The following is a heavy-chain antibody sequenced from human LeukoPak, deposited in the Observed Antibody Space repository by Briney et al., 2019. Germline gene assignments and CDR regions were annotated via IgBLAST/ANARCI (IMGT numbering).Heavy chain of an antibody. CDR1: GFTFSSYS. CDR3: ARWIAAPDYYFDY. J-gene: IGHJ4*02. V-gene: IGHV3-30*03. Sequence: GGSLRLSCAASGFTFSSYSMNWVRQAPGKGLEWVAVISYDGSNKYYADSVKGRFTISRDNSKNTLYLQMNSLRAEDTAVYYCARWIAAPDYYFDYWGQGTLVTVSS. D-gene: IGHD6-6*01. CDR2: ISYDGSNK.